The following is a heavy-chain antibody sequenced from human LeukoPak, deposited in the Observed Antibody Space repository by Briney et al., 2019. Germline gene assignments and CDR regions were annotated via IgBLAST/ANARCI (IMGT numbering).Heavy chain of an antibody. CDR3: ARRYSYESWFDP. D-gene: IGHD5-18*01. J-gene: IGHJ5*02. V-gene: IGHV1-18*01. Sequence: ASVKVSCKASGYTFTSYGISWVRQAPGQVLEWMGWISAYNGNTNYAQKLQGRVTMTTDTSTSTAYMELRSLRSDDTAVYYCARRYSYESWFDPWGQGTLVTVSS. CDR2: ISAYNGNT. CDR1: GYTFTSYG.